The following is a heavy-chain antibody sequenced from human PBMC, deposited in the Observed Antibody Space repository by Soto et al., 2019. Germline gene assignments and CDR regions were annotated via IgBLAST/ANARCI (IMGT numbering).Heavy chain of an antibody. CDR3: ASTYGDYEPSRDY. J-gene: IGHJ4*02. CDR1: GFTFSSYG. CDR2: IWYDGSNK. V-gene: IGHV3-33*01. D-gene: IGHD4-17*01. Sequence: QVQLVESGGGVVQPGRSLRLSCAASGFTFSSYGMHWVRQAPGKGLEWVAVIWYDGSNKYYADSVKGRFTISRDNSKNTLYLQMNSMRAEDMAVYYCASTYGDYEPSRDYWGQGTLVTVSS.